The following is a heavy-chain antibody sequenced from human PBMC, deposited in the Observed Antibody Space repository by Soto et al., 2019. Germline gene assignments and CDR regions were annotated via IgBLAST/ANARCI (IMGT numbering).Heavy chain of an antibody. CDR1: GGSISSSSYY. D-gene: IGHD2-2*01. J-gene: IGHJ4*02. CDR3: ARAQGELVVPAAIGCFDY. Sequence: SETLSLTCTVSGGSISSSSYYWGWIRQPPGEGMEWIGSIYYSGSTYYKPYLKSRVTISVDTSKNQFSLKLSFVIAADTAVYYCARAQGELVVPAAIGCFDYWGQGTLVTVSS. V-gene: IGHV4-39*01. CDR2: IYYSGST.